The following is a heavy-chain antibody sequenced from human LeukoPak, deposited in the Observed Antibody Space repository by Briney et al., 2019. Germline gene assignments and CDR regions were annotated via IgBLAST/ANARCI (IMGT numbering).Heavy chain of an antibody. Sequence: GRSLRLSCAASGFTFSSYGMHWVRQAPGKGLEWVAVISYDGSNKYYADSVKGRFTISRDNSKNTLYLQMNSLRAEDTAVYYCAKDLGSSGYFDSWGQGTLVTVSS. CDR1: GFTFSSYG. J-gene: IGHJ4*02. V-gene: IGHV3-30*18. CDR3: AKDLGSSGYFDS. D-gene: IGHD3-22*01. CDR2: ISYDGSNK.